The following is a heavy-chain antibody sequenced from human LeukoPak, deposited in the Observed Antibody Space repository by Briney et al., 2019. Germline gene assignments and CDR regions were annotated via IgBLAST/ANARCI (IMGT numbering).Heavy chain of an antibody. V-gene: IGHV4-59*08. CDR2: IYYSGST. D-gene: IGHD3-22*01. CDR3: ARQRDMRSSGYYLYYFDY. CDR1: GGSISSYY. Sequence: SETLSLTCTVPGGSISSYYWSWIRQPPGRGLEWIGYIYYSGSTNYNPSLKSRVTISVDTSKNQFSLKLSSVTAADTAVYYCARQRDMRSSGYYLYYFDYWGQGTLVTVSS. J-gene: IGHJ4*02.